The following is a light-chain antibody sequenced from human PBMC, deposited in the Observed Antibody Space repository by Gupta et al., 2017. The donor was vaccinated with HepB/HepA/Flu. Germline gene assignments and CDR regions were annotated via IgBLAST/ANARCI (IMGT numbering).Light chain of an antibody. Sequence: DIQLTPSPSFLSASVGDRVTITCRASQGISSYLAWYQQKPGKAPKVLIYAASTLQSGVPSRFSGSGSGTEFTLTISSLQPEDFATYYCQQLNSYPLTCGGGTKVEIK. V-gene: IGKV1-9*01. CDR3: QQLNSYPLT. CDR1: QGISSY. CDR2: AAS. J-gene: IGKJ4*01.